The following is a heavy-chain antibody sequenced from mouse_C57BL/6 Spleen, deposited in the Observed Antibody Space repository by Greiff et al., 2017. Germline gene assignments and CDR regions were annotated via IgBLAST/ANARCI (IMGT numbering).Heavy chain of an antibody. CDR2: IYPRDGST. J-gene: IGHJ4*01. D-gene: IGHD3-2*02. V-gene: IGHV1-85*01. CDR3: AREGSGYLYYYAMDY. CDR1: GYTFTSYD. Sequence: QVQLKESGPELVKPGASVKLSCKASGYTFTSYDINWVKQRPGQGLEWIGWIYPRDGSTKYNEKFKGKATLTVDTSSSTAYMELHSLTSEDSAVYFCAREGSGYLYYYAMDYWGQGTSVTVSS.